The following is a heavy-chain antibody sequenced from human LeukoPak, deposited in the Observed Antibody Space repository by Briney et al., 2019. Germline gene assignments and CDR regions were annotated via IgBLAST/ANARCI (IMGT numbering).Heavy chain of an antibody. Sequence: SVKVSCKASGGTFSSYAISWVRQAPGQGLEWMGRIIPILGIANYAQKFQGRVTITADKSTSTAYMELSSLRSEDTAVYYCAREDCSSTGCYSLFLDVWGQGTTVTVSS. D-gene: IGHD2-2*01. V-gene: IGHV1-69*04. J-gene: IGHJ6*02. CDR2: IIPILGIA. CDR3: AREDCSSTGCYSLFLDV. CDR1: GGTFSSYA.